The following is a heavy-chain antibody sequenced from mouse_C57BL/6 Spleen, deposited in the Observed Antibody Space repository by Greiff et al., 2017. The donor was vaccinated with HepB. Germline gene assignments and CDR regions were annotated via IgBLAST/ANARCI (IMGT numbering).Heavy chain of an antibody. J-gene: IGHJ4*01. Sequence: VQLQQSGAELARPGASVKLSCTASGYTFTSYGISWVKQRTGQGLEWIGEIYPRSGNTYYNEKFKGKATLTADKSSSTAYMELRSLTSEDSAVYFSASHYQAMDYWGQRTSVTVSS. V-gene: IGHV1-81*01. CDR1: GYTFTSYG. CDR2: IYPRSGNT. CDR3: ASHYQAMDY.